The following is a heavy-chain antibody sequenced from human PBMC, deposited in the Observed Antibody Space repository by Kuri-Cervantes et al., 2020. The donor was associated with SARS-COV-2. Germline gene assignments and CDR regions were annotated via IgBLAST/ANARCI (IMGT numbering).Heavy chain of an antibody. CDR3: ARLGTGLPFDS. D-gene: IGHD7-27*01. V-gene: IGHV4-39*01. CDR1: GASISETIFW. J-gene: IGHJ4*02. Sequence: GSLRLSCIVSGASISETIFWWGWIRQPPGRGLEWIGSIYYRGNTYYNPSLKSRITMSVDTSKSQFSLRLRSVTAADTAMYYCARLGTGLPFDSWGQGTRVTVSS. CDR2: IYYRGNT.